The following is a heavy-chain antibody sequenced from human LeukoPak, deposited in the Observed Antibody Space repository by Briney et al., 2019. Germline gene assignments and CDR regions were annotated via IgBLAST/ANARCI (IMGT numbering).Heavy chain of an antibody. CDR3: AREIAVADYAFDI. Sequence: GGSLRLSCAASGFTFSSYSMNWVRQAPGKGLEWVSSISSSSSYIYYADSVKGRFTISRDNAKNSLYLQMSSLRAEDTAVYYCAREIAVADYAFDIWGQGTMVTVSS. D-gene: IGHD6-19*01. V-gene: IGHV3-21*01. CDR1: GFTFSSYS. CDR2: ISSSSSYI. J-gene: IGHJ3*02.